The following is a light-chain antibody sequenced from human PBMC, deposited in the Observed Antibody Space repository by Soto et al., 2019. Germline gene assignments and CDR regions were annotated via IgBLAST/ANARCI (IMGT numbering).Light chain of an antibody. CDR1: QSVNSN. CDR3: QQYNNWPRT. J-gene: IGKJ1*01. CDR2: GTS. V-gene: IGKV3-15*01. Sequence: EILLTQSPGILSLSPGERATLSCRASQSVNSNLAWYQQKAGQAPRILIYGTSTRDTGIPARFSGSGSGTDFTLTISSLQFEDFEVYYCQQYNNWPRTFGQGTKVDIK.